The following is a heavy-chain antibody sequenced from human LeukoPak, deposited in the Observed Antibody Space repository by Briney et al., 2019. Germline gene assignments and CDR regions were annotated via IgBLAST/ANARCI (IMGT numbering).Heavy chain of an antibody. CDR3: ASASYSSSPYYYGMDV. Sequence: SETLSLTCTVFGGSISSYYWSWIRQPPGKGLEWIGYIYYSGSTNYNPSLKSRVTISADTSKNQFSLKLSSVTAADTAVYYCASASYSSSPYYYGMDVWGQGTTVTVSS. J-gene: IGHJ6*02. CDR2: IYYSGST. V-gene: IGHV4-59*08. D-gene: IGHD6-13*01. CDR1: GGSISSYY.